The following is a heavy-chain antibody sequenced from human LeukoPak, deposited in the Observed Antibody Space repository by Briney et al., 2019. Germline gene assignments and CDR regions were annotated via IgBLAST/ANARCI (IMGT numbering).Heavy chain of an antibody. V-gene: IGHV3-48*01. CDR1: GFTFSSYS. Sequence: GGSLRLSCAASGFTFSSYSMNWVRQAPGKGLEWVSYISSSSSTIYYADSVRGRFTISRDNAKNSLYLQMNSLRAEDTAVYYCARGRRGIAAAQYYYYYMDVWGKGTTVTVSS. CDR3: ARGRRGIAAAQYYYYYMDV. J-gene: IGHJ6*03. CDR2: ISSSSSTI. D-gene: IGHD6-13*01.